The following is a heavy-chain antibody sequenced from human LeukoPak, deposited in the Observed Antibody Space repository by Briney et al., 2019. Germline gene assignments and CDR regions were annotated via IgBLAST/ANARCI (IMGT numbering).Heavy chain of an antibody. CDR1: GYTFTSYD. CDR3: AREGALAVAGTGGRRLGY. D-gene: IGHD6-19*01. V-gene: IGHV1-8*01. CDR2: MNPNSGNT. J-gene: IGHJ4*02. Sequence: ASVKVSCKASGYTFTSYDINWVRQATGQGLEWMGWMNPNSGNTGYAQKFQGRVTMTRNTSISTAYMELSSLRSEDTAVYYCAREGALAVAGTGGRRLGYWGQGTLVTVSS.